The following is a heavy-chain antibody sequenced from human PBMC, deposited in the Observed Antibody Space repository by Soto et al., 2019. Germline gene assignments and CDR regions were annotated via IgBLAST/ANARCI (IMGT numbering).Heavy chain of an antibody. CDR2: ISYDGSNK. J-gene: IGHJ6*02. CDR3: AKDVVGLVVPTNYYGMDV. Sequence: GGSLRLSCAASGFTFSSYGMQWVRQAPGKGLEWVAVISYDGSNKYYADSVKGRFTISRDNSKNTLYLQMNSLRAEDTAVYYCAKDVVGLVVPTNYYGMDVWGQGTTVTVSS. D-gene: IGHD2-2*01. CDR1: GFTFSSYG. V-gene: IGHV3-30*18.